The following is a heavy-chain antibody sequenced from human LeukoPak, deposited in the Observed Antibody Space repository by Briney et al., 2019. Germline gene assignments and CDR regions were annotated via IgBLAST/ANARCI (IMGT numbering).Heavy chain of an antibody. CDR1: GFTFSSYS. J-gene: IGHJ3*02. V-gene: IGHV3-21*01. CDR2: ISSSSSYI. Sequence: TGGSLRLSRAASGFTFSSYSMNWVRQAPGKGLEWVSSISSSSSYIYYADSVKGRFTISRDNAKNSLYLQMNSLRAEDTAVYYCAREYEKGGYSYGRRIWGQGTMVTVSS. CDR3: AREYEKGGYSYGRRI. D-gene: IGHD5-18*01.